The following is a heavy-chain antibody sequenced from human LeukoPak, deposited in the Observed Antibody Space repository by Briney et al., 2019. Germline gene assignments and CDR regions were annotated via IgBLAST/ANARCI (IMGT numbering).Heavy chain of an antibody. V-gene: IGHV4-34*01. Sequence: SETLSLTCVIYGGSLTGHYWSWIRQPPGKGLEWIGEINHSGSFNYNPSLKSRVTISVDTSKNQFSLKLSSVTAADTAFYYCARGRYTLYTFDIWGQGTMVTVSS. D-gene: IGHD3-16*02. J-gene: IGHJ3*02. CDR3: ARGRYTLYTFDI. CDR2: INHSGSF. CDR1: GGSLTGHY.